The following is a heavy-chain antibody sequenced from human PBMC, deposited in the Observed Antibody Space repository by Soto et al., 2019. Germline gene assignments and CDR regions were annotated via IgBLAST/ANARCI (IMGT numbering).Heavy chain of an antibody. CDR1: GFTYSSNW. V-gene: IGHV3-7*05. Sequence: EVQLVESGGGLFQPGGSLRLSCAASGFTYSSNWMTWLRQAPGKGLEWVANIKQDGSEKYYVDSVKGRFTISRDNAKNSLYLQMNSLRAEDTAVYYCARHFATWFDPWGQGTLVAVSS. CDR2: IKQDGSEK. D-gene: IGHD3-3*02. J-gene: IGHJ5*02. CDR3: ARHFATWFDP.